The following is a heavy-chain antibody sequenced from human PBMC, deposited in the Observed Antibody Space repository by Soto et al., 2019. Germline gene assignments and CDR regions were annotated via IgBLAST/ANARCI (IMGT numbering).Heavy chain of an antibody. D-gene: IGHD3-10*01. CDR2: ISGGGSST. CDR3: AKGQRGSAIGDFDY. Sequence: EVQLLESGGGMVQPGGSLRLSCAASGFTFNTYAISWVRQSPGKGLEWVSGISGGGSSTYYPDSVKGRFTISRDNSKNTQYLQMNNLRAEDTAIYYCAKGQRGSAIGDFDYWGQGTLVTVSS. CDR1: GFTFNTYA. J-gene: IGHJ4*02. V-gene: IGHV3-23*01.